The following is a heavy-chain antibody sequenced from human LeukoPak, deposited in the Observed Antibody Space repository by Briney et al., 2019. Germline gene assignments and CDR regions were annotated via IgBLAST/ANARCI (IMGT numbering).Heavy chain of an antibody. CDR2: IWYDGSNK. CDR1: GFTFSSYG. J-gene: IGHJ6*02. D-gene: IGHD3-22*01. Sequence: GGSLRLSCAASGFTFSSYGMHWVRQAPGRGLEWVAVIWYDGSNKYYADSVKGRFTISRDNSKNTLYLQMNSLRAEDTAVYYCAREALYDSKSGLDVWGQGTTVTVSS. CDR3: AREALYDSKSGLDV. V-gene: IGHV3-33*01.